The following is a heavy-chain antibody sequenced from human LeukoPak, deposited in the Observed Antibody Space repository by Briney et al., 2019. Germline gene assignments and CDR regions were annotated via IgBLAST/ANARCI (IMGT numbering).Heavy chain of an antibody. CDR3: ARVRADYDTSGFDY. CDR2: INTDGSRT. V-gene: IGHV3-74*01. D-gene: IGHD3-22*01. CDR1: GFTFSSYW. J-gene: IGHJ4*02. Sequence: PGGSLRLSCAASGFTFSSYWMHWVRQAPGKGLVWVSRINTDGSRTSYADSVKGRFTISRDNAKNTLYLQMNSLRAEDTAVYYCARVRADYDTSGFDYWGQGTLVTVSS.